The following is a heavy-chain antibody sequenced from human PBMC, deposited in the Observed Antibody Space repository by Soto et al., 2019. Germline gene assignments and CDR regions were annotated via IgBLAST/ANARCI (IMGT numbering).Heavy chain of an antibody. CDR3: ARDRLDDYYDSSGYTGGMDV. V-gene: IGHV3-33*01. Sequence: QVQLVESGGGVVQPGRSLRLSCAASGFTFSSYGMHWVRQAPGKGLEWVAVIWYDGSNKYYADSVKGRFTISRDNSKNTLYLQMNSLRAEDTAVYYCARDRLDDYYDSSGYTGGMDVWGQGTTVTVSS. CDR2: IWYDGSNK. J-gene: IGHJ6*02. D-gene: IGHD3-22*01. CDR1: GFTFSSYG.